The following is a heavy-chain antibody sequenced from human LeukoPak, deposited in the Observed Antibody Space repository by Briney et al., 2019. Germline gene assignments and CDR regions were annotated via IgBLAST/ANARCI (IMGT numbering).Heavy chain of an antibody. Sequence: ASVKVSCKASGYTFTSYYMHWVRQAPGQGLEWMGIINPSGGSTSYAQKFQGRVTMTRDTSTSTVYMELSSLRSEDTAVYYCARDPDVVVALGYFDYWGQGTLVTVSS. CDR3: ARDPDVVVALGYFDY. V-gene: IGHV1-46*01. J-gene: IGHJ4*02. CDR1: GYTFTSYY. CDR2: INPSGGST. D-gene: IGHD3-22*01.